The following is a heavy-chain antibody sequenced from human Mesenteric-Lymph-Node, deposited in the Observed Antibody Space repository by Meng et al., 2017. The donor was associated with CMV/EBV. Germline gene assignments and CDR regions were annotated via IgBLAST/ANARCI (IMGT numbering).Heavy chain of an antibody. V-gene: IGHV1-2*02. J-gene: IGHJ4*02. CDR3: ARDRGAVAGTLGY. Sequence: ASVKVSCKASGYTFTGYYMHWVRQAPGQGLEWMGWINPNSGGTDYAQKFQGRVTMTRDTSINTAYMELSRLRSDDTAVYYCARDRGAVAGTLGYWGQGTLVTVSS. CDR2: INPNSGGT. CDR1: GYTFTGYY. D-gene: IGHD6-19*01.